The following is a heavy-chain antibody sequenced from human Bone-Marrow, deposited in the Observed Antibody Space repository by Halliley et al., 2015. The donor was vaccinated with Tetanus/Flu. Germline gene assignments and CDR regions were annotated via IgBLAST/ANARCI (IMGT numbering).Heavy chain of an antibody. V-gene: IGHV1-46*01. D-gene: IGHD2-21*02. CDR2: IDPNDGRT. Sequence: PGRGLEWMGLIDPNDGRTSYPEKVQGRVSVTRDTSTSPVYMEVSSLRSADTAVYYCARALTDWGQGTLVTVPS. J-gene: IGHJ4*02. CDR3: ARALTD.